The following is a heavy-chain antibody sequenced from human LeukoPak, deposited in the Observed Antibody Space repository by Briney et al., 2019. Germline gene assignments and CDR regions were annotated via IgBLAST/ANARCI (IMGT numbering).Heavy chain of an antibody. Sequence: SETLSLTCAVYGGSFSGYYWSWIRQPPGKGLEWIGEINHSGSTNYNPSLKSRVTISVDTSKNQFSLKLSSVTAAGTAVYYCARRFYTNYYDSSGPFDYWGQGTLVTVSS. CDR3: ARRFYTNYYDSSGPFDY. V-gene: IGHV4-34*01. D-gene: IGHD3-22*01. CDR1: GGSFSGYY. CDR2: INHSGST. J-gene: IGHJ4*02.